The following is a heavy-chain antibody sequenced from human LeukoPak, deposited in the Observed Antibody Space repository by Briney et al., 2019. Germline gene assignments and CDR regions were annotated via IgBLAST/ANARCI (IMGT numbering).Heavy chain of an antibody. Sequence: GASVKVSCKASGYTFTAYGISWVRQAPGQGLEWMGWISVYNGNTNYTPKLQGGVTMTTDTSTSTAYMELRSLRSDDTAVYYCARDRLTYYSGSGSDFWGQGTLVTVSS. J-gene: IGHJ4*02. D-gene: IGHD3-10*01. CDR2: ISVYNGNT. CDR3: ARDRLTYYSGSGSDF. V-gene: IGHV1-18*01. CDR1: GYTFTAYG.